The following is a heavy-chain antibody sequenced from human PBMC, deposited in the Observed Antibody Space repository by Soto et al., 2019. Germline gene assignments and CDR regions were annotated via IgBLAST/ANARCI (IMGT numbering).Heavy chain of an antibody. Sequence: GGSLRLSCAASGFTFSSYAMSWVRQAPGKGLEWVSAISGSGGSTYYADSVKGRFTISRDNSKNTLYLQMNSLRAEDTAVYYCAKGYYDSSGYSNFDYWGQGTLVTVSS. CDR2: ISGSGGST. CDR3: AKGYYDSSGYSNFDY. J-gene: IGHJ4*02. CDR1: GFTFSSYA. V-gene: IGHV3-23*01. D-gene: IGHD3-22*01.